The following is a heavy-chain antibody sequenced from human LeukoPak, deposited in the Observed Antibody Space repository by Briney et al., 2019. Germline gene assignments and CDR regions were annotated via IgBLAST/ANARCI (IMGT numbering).Heavy chain of an antibody. V-gene: IGHV1-18*01. D-gene: IGHD5-24*01. CDR2: ISAYNGNT. CDR3: ARDRDGYNPFDY. J-gene: IGHJ4*02. CDR1: GYPFKSYG. Sequence: ASVKVSCKASGYPFKSYGITWVRQAPGQGLEWMGWISAYNGNTNYAQNLQGRVTMTTDTYTSTAYMELSRLRSDGTAVYYCARDRDGYNPFDYWGQGTLVTVSS.